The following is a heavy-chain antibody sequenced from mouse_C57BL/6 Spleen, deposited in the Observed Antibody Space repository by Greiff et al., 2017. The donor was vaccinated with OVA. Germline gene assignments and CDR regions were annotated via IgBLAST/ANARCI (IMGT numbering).Heavy chain of an antibody. CDR3: AREANWDVDYAMDY. V-gene: IGHV5-4*01. D-gene: IGHD4-1*01. CDR2: ISDGGSYT. Sequence: EVKLVESGGGLVKPGGSLKLSCAASGFTFSSYAMSWVRQTPEKRLEWVATISDGGSYTYYPDNVKGRFTISRDNAKNNLYLQMSHLKSEDTAMYYCAREANWDVDYAMDYWGQGTSVTVSS. J-gene: IGHJ4*01. CDR1: GFTFSSYA.